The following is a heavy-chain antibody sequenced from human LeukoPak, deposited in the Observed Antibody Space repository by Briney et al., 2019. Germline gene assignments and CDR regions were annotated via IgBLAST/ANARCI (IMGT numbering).Heavy chain of an antibody. Sequence: ASVKVSCKASGYTFTGYYLHWVRQAPGQGLEWMGWINPNSGGTNYAQKFQGRVTMTRDTSISTAYMELSRLRSDDTAVYYCATGRIAVAGVLRPFDYWGQGTLVTVSS. CDR1: GYTFTGYY. V-gene: IGHV1-2*02. CDR2: INPNSGGT. J-gene: IGHJ4*02. CDR3: ATGRIAVAGVLRPFDY. D-gene: IGHD6-19*01.